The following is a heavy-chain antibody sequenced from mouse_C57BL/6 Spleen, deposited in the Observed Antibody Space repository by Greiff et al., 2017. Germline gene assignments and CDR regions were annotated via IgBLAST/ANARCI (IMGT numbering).Heavy chain of an antibody. CDR3: ARGVYGSSYGYFDV. Sequence: QVQLQQPGAELVKPGASVKLSCKASGYTFTSYWMQWVKQRPGQGLEWIGEIDPSDSYTNYNQKFKGKATLTVDTSSSPAYMQLSSLTSEDSAVYYGARGVYGSSYGYFDVWGTGTTVTVAS. D-gene: IGHD1-1*01. V-gene: IGHV1-50*01. J-gene: IGHJ1*03. CDR2: IDPSDSYT. CDR1: GYTFTSYW.